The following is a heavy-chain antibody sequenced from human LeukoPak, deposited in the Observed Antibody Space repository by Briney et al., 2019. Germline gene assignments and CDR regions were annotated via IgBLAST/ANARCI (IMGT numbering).Heavy chain of an antibody. Sequence: PGGSLRLSCAASGFTFSSYSMNWVRQAPGKGLEWVSYICSSSSTIYYADSVKGRFTISRDNAKNSLYLQMNSLRAEDTAVYYCARARPYYYDSSGTLDHWGQGTLVTVSS. J-gene: IGHJ4*02. CDR3: ARARPYYYDSSGTLDH. D-gene: IGHD3-22*01. CDR2: ICSSSSTI. CDR1: GFTFSSYS. V-gene: IGHV3-48*01.